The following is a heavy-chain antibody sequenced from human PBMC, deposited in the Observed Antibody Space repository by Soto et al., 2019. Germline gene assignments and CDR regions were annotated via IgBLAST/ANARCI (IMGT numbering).Heavy chain of an antibody. Sequence: QVQLQESGPGLVKPSETLSLTCTVSGGSVSSGSYYWSWIRQPPGKGLEWIGYIYYSGGTNYNPSLKSRVTISVDTSKNQFSLKLSSVTAADTAVYYCARIVRDGYNGLDYWGQGTLVTVSS. V-gene: IGHV4-61*01. CDR3: ARIVRDGYNGLDY. CDR2: IYYSGGT. D-gene: IGHD3-16*02. CDR1: GGSVSSGSYY. J-gene: IGHJ4*02.